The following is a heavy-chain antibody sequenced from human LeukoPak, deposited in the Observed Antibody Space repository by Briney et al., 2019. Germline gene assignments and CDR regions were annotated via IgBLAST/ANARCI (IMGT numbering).Heavy chain of an antibody. CDR3: ARLPGYCGGDCYSDY. CDR2: IYYSGST. D-gene: IGHD2-21*02. CDR1: GGSISSSDYY. J-gene: IGHJ4*02. V-gene: IGHV4-30-4*01. Sequence: SETLSLTCTVSGGSISSSDYYWSWIRQPPGKGLEWIGYIYYSGSTNYNPSLKSRVTISVDTSKNQFSLKLSSVTAADTAVYYCARLPGYCGGDCYSDYWGQGTLVTVSS.